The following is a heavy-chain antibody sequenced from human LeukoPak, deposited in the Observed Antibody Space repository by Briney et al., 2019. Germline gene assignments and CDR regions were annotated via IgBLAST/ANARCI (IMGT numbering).Heavy chain of an antibody. V-gene: IGHV1-69*05. J-gene: IGHJ4*02. CDR1: GYTFSRYG. Sequence: SVKVSCKASGYTFSRYGFSWVRQAPGQGLEWMGGIIPIFGTANYAQKFQGRVTITTDESTSTAYMELSSLRSEDTAVYYCARGGKYFDYWGQGTLVTVSS. CDR3: ARGGKYFDY. D-gene: IGHD1-26*01. CDR2: IIPIFGTA.